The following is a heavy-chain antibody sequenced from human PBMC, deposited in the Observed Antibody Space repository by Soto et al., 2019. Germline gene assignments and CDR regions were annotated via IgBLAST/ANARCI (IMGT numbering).Heavy chain of an antibody. V-gene: IGHV2-5*02. CDR2: IYWDDDK. J-gene: IGHJ6*02. D-gene: IGHD3-10*01. Sequence: SGPTLVNPTQTLTLTCTFSGFSLSTSEVGVAWIRQPPGKALEWLALIYWDDDKRYSPSLKSRLTITKDTSKNQVVLIMMNMDPVDTATYYCAHLSRGVRGFYYYYYGMDVWGQGTKVTVS. CDR1: GFSLSTSEVG. CDR3: AHLSRGVRGFYYYYYGMDV.